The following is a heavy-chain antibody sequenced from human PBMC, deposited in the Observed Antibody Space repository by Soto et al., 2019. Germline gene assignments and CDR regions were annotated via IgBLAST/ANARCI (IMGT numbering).Heavy chain of an antibody. CDR2: IYYSGST. V-gene: IGHV4-61*01. CDR1: GGSVSSGSYY. CDR3: ASRSVQAQRWLQEFDY. D-gene: IGHD5-12*01. Sequence: SETLSLTCTVSGGSVSSGSYYWSWIRQPPGKGLEWIGYIYYSGSTNYNPSLKSRVTISVDTSKNQFSLKLSSVTAADTAVYYCASRSVQAQRWLQEFDYWGQGTLVTVSS. J-gene: IGHJ4*02.